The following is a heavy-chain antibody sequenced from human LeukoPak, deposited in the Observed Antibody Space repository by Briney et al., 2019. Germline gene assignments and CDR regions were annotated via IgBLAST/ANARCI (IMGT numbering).Heavy chain of an antibody. CDR2: ISYDGSNK. V-gene: IGHV3-30-3*01. CDR1: GFTFSSYA. CDR3: ARDWGYCSSTSCYSDFDY. J-gene: IGHJ4*02. D-gene: IGHD2-2*01. Sequence: PGGSLRLSCAASGFTFSSYAMHWVRQAPGKGLAWVAVISYDGSNKYYADSVKGRFTISRENSKNTLYLQMNSLRAEDTAVYYCARDWGYCSSTSCYSDFDYWGQGTLVTVSS.